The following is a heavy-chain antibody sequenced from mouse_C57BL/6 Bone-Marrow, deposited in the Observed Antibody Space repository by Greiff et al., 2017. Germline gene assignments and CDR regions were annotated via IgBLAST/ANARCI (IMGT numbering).Heavy chain of an antibody. J-gene: IGHJ2*01. CDR1: GYTFTSYW. V-gene: IGHV1-55*01. CDR3: ARGGYGVGY. CDR2: IYPGSGRT. Sequence: QVQLQQSGAELVKPGASVQMSCKASGYTFTSYWITWVKQRPGQGLEWIGDIYPGSGRTNSNEKFKSKATLTVDTSSSTAYMQLSSLTSEDSAVYYCARGGYGVGYWGQGTTRTVSS. D-gene: IGHD1-1*01.